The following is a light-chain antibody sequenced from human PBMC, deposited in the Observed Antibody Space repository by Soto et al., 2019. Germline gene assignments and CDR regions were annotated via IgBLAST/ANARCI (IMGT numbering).Light chain of an antibody. Sequence: QSVLTQPPSASGTPGQRVTISCSTSNSNVGSNTVNWYQQLPGMAPKLTIYDNVERPSGVPARFSGSRSGTAASLAISGLQSEDEAAYYCSAWDDSLNAWVIGGGTQLTVL. V-gene: IGLV1-44*01. CDR2: DNV. CDR1: NSNVGSNT. CDR3: SAWDDSLNAWV. J-gene: IGLJ3*02.